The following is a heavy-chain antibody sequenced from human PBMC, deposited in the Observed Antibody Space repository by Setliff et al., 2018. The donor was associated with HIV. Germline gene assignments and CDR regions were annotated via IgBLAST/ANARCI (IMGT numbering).Heavy chain of an antibody. CDR1: GYSFSKYG. J-gene: IGHJ4*01. V-gene: IGHV1-18*01. CDR3: ARDRLHTPLIY. D-gene: IGHD2-21*01. Sequence: PSVKVSCKASGYSFSKYGISWVRQAPGQGLEWLGWISGHSGHMTYAQNLQGRLTMTTDTSTSTAYMELRSLRSDDTAVYYCARDRLHTPLIYWGHGTPGTVS. CDR2: ISGHSGHM.